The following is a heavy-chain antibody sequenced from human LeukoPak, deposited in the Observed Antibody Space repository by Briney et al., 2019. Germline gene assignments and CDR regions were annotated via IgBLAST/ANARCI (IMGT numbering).Heavy chain of an antibody. J-gene: IGHJ4*02. CDR1: GFTVSSNY. CDR2: IYSGGST. Sequence: GGSPRLSCAASGFTVSSNYMSWVRQAPGKGLEWVSVIYSGGSTYYADSVKGRFTISRDNSKNTLYLQMNSLRAEDTAVYYCASLYGSGSYKDYWGQGTLVTVSS. V-gene: IGHV3-66*01. CDR3: ASLYGSGSYKDY. D-gene: IGHD3-10*01.